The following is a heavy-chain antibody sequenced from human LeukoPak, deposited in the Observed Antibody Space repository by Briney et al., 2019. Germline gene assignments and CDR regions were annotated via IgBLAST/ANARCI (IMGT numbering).Heavy chain of an antibody. Sequence: ASVKVSCKASGYSFSSYGISWVRQAPGQGLEWMGWINSYNGKTNYAQKLQGRVTMTTDKSTSTAYMELTSLRSDDTAVYYCARVATALSNWFDPWGQGTLVTVSS. D-gene: IGHD5-12*01. V-gene: IGHV1-18*01. J-gene: IGHJ5*02. CDR3: ARVATALSNWFDP. CDR1: GYSFSSYG. CDR2: INSYNGKT.